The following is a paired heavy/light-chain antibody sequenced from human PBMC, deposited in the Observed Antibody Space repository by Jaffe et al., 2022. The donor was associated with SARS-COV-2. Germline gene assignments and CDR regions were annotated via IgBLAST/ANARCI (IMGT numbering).Light chain of an antibody. CDR1: QSLLHSNGYNY. CDR2: LGS. V-gene: IGKV2-28*01. J-gene: IGKJ1*01. Sequence: DIVMTQSPLSLPVTPGEPASISCRSSQSLLHSNGYNYLDWYLQKPGQSPQLLIYLGSNRASGVPDRFSGSGSGTDFTLKISRVEAEDVGVYYCMQALQTPPRTFGQGTKVEIK. CDR3: MQALQTPPRT.
Heavy chain of an antibody. D-gene: IGHD2-2*01. J-gene: IGHJ6*02. Sequence: QVQLVESGGGVVQPGRSLRLSCAASGFTFSSYGMHWVRQAPGKGLEWVAVISYDGSNKYYADSVKGRFTISRDNSKNTLYLQMNSLRAEDTAVYYCAKEGGQCSSTSCWWYYYYGMDVWGQGTTVTVSS. CDR1: GFTFSSYG. CDR2: ISYDGSNK. V-gene: IGHV3-30*18. CDR3: AKEGGQCSSTSCWWYYYYGMDV.